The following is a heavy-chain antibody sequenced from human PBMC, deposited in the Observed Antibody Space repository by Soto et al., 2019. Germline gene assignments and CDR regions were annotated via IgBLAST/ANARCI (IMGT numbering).Heavy chain of an antibody. V-gene: IGHV4-31*03. J-gene: IGHJ4*02. CDR1: GGSISSGGYY. Sequence: MSLTCTVSGGSISSGGYYWSWIRQHPGKGLEWIGYIYYSGSTYYNPSLKSRVTISVDTSKNQFSLKLSSVTAADTAVYYCARASRYSTGWYYCDYWCEGSLVSDSS. D-gene: IGHD6-19*01. CDR2: IYYSGST. CDR3: ARASRYSTGWYYCDY.